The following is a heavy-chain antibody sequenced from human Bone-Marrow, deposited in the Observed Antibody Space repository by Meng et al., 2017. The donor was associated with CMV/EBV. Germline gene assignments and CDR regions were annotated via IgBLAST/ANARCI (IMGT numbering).Heavy chain of an antibody. D-gene: IGHD6-13*01. CDR1: GFTFSSYS. V-gene: IGHV3-21*01. Sequence: GESLKISCAASGFTFSSYSMNWVRQAPGKGLEWVSSISSSSSYIYYADSVKGRFTISRDNAKNSLYLQMNSLRAEDTAVYYCARDGYSSSWYYYGMDVWGQGTTVTVSS. CDR2: ISSSSSYI. J-gene: IGHJ6*02. CDR3: ARDGYSSSWYYYGMDV.